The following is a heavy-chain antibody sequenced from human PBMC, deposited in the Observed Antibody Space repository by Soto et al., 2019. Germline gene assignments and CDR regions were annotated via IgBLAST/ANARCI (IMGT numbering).Heavy chain of an antibody. V-gene: IGHV4-34*01. CDR1: GGSFSGFY. D-gene: IGHD6-19*01. CDR3: ARFLSGSGFDY. J-gene: IGHJ4*02. CDR2: INHSGST. Sequence: SETLSLTCAVYGGSFSGFYWSWIRQPPGKGLEWIGEINHSGSTNYNPSLKSRVTISVDTSKNQFSLKLSSVTAADTAVYYCARFLSGSGFDYWGQGTLVTVSS.